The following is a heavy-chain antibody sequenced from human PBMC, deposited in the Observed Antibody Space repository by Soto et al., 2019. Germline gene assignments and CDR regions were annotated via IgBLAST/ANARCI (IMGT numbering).Heavy chain of an antibody. V-gene: IGHV3-30-3*01. D-gene: IGHD2-2*02. J-gene: IGHJ3*02. CDR3: ARDGYCSSTSCYTPVVVTGTTRGAFDI. Sequence: VGSLRLSCAASGFTFSSYAMHWVRQAPGKGLEWVAVISYDGSNKYYADSVKGRFTISRDNSKNTLYLQMNSLRAEDTAVYYCARDGYCSSTSCYTPVVVTGTTRGAFDIWGQGTMVTVSS. CDR2: ISYDGSNK. CDR1: GFTFSSYA.